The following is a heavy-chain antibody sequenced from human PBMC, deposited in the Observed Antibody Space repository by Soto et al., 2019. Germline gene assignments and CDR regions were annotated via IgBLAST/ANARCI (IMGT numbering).Heavy chain of an antibody. Sequence: GGSLRLSCAASGFTFSSYAMHWVRQAPGKGLEWVAVISYDGSNKYYADSVKGRFTISRDNSKNTLYLQMNSLRAEDTAVYYCARDGGDIVVVVAATPGHWFDPWGQGTLVTVSS. CDR1: GFTFSSYA. CDR2: ISYDGSNK. CDR3: ARDGGDIVVVVAATPGHWFDP. V-gene: IGHV3-30-3*01. J-gene: IGHJ5*02. D-gene: IGHD2-15*01.